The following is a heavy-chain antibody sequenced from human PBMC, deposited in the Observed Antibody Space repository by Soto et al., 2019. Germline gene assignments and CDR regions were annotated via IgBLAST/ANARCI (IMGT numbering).Heavy chain of an antibody. J-gene: IGHJ4*02. D-gene: IGHD3-16*02. Sequence: GGSLRLSCAASGFTFSNAWMNWVRQAPGKGLEWVGRIKSKTDGGTTDYAAPVKGRFTISRDDSKNTLYLQMNSLRAEDTAVYYCAKDVLYRFPFDYWGQGTLVTVSS. CDR1: GFTFSNAW. CDR3: AKDVLYRFPFDY. CDR2: IKSKTDGGTT. V-gene: IGHV3-15*07.